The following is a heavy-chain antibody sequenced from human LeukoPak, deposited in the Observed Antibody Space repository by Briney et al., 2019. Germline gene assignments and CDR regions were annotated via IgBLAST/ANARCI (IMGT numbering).Heavy chain of an antibody. CDR1: GGSFSGYY. CDR3: ARGVSGSYYSPKMYYFDY. Sequence: PETLSLTCAVYGGSFSGYYWSWIRQPPGKGLEWIGEINHSGSTNYNPSLKSRVTISVDTSKNQFSLKLSSVTAADTAVYYCARGVSGSYYSPKMYYFDYWGQGTLVTVSS. V-gene: IGHV4-34*01. D-gene: IGHD1-26*01. CDR2: INHSGST. J-gene: IGHJ4*02.